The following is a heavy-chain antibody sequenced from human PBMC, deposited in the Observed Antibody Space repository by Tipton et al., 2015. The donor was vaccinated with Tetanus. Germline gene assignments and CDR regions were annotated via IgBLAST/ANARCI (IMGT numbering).Heavy chain of an antibody. CDR2: IYYSGST. V-gene: IGHV4-59*01. J-gene: IGHJ3*01. D-gene: IGHD2-2*01. CDR1: GGSISSYY. Sequence: LRLSCTVSGGSISSYYWSWIRQPPGKGLEWIGYIYYSGSTNYNPSPKSRVTISVDTSKNQFSLKLSSVTAADTAVYYCARRSYCSSSRCFDAFDLWGQGTMVTVSS. CDR3: ARRSYCSSSRCFDAFDL.